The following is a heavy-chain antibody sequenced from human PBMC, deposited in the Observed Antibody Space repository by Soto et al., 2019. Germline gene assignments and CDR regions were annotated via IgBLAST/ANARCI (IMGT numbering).Heavy chain of an antibody. D-gene: IGHD3-22*01. CDR1: GGTFSNFA. V-gene: IGHV1-69*06. Sequence: SVKVSCKASGGTFSNFAITWVRQAPGHGLEWMGGIIPIFGTSNYAQKFQDRVTITADKSTTTAYMELTSLRSEDTAMYYCATVSQSSDSSRLLDYWGQGTLVTVSS. J-gene: IGHJ4*02. CDR2: IIPIFGTS. CDR3: ATVSQSSDSSRLLDY.